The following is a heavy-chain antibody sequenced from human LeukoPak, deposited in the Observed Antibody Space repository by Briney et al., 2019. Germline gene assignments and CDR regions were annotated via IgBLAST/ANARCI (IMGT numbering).Heavy chain of an antibody. CDR3: ASEFSPYYYDSSGYSY. CDR1: GFTFSSYA. J-gene: IGHJ4*02. V-gene: IGHV3-11*01. D-gene: IGHD3-22*01. Sequence: GGSLRLSCAASGFTFSSYAMSWIRQAPGKGLEWVSYISSSGSTIYYADSVKGRFTISRDNAKDSLYLQMNSLRAEDTAVYYCASEFSPYYYDSSGYSYWGQGTLVTVSS. CDR2: ISSSGSTI.